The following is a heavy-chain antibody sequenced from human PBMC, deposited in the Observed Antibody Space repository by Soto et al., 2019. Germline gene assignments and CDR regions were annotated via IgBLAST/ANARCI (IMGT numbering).Heavy chain of an antibody. CDR1: GFTFSNAW. J-gene: IGHJ4*02. CDR2: IKSKTDGGTT. CDR3: TTGLITGTQYYFDY. V-gene: IGHV3-15*01. D-gene: IGHD1-20*01. Sequence: GGSLRLSCAASGFTFSNAWMSWVRQAPGKGLEWVGRIKSKTDGGTTDYAAPVKGRFTISRDDSKNTLYLQMNSLKTEYTAVYYCTTGLITGTQYYFDYWGQGTLVTVSS.